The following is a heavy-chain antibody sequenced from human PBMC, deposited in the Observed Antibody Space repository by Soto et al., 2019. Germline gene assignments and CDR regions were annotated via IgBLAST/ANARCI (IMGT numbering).Heavy chain of an antibody. J-gene: IGHJ6*02. CDR1: GASISSYY. CDR3: ARDRNSKGYYGMDV. CDR2: IYYSGST. Sequence: SETLSLTCTVSGASISSYYWSWIRQPPGKGLEWIGYIYYSGSTNYNPSLKSRVTISVDTSKNQFSLRLSSVTAADTAVYYCARDRNSKGYYGMDVWGQGTTVTVSS. V-gene: IGHV4-59*01.